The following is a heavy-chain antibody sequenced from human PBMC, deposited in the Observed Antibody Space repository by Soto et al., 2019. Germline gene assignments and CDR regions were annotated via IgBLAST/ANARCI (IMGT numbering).Heavy chain of an antibody. CDR3: ARHYYDSRDSPMYNWFDP. CDR2: IYHSGST. D-gene: IGHD3-22*01. V-gene: IGHV4-38-2*01. J-gene: IGHJ5*02. CDR1: GYSISSGYY. Sequence: QVQLQESGPGLVKPSETLSLTCAVSGYSISSGYYWGWIRQPPGKGLEWIGSIYHSGSTYYNPSLKSRVTISVDTSKNQFSLKLSSVTAADTAVYYCARHYYDSRDSPMYNWFDPWGQGTLVTVSS.